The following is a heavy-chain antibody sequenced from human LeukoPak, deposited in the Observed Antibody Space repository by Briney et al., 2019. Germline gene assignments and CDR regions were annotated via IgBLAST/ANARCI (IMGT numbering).Heavy chain of an antibody. D-gene: IGHD6-19*01. CDR2: IIPIFGTA. CDR3: ARVSSLTPYSSGPIDY. CDR1: GGTFSSYA. J-gene: IGHJ4*02. Sequence: ASVKVSCKASGGTFSSYAISWVRQAPGQGLEWMGGIIPIFGTANYAQKFQGRVTITADESTSTAYMELSSLRSEDTAVYYCARVSSLTPYSSGPIDYWGQGTLVTVSS. V-gene: IGHV1-69*13.